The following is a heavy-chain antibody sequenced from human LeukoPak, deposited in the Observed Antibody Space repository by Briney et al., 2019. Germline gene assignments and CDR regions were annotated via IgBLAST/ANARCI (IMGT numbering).Heavy chain of an antibody. V-gene: IGHV3-21*01. CDR3: ARGRYYDSSGYYPNWFDP. CDR1: GFTFSTYS. CDR2: ISSNNRYI. Sequence: GGSLRLSCAASGFTFSTYSMNWVRQAPGKGLEWVSSISSNNRYIYYADSVKGRFTISRDNSKNTLYLQMNSLRAEDTAVYYCARGRYYDSSGYYPNWFDPWGQGTLVTVSS. J-gene: IGHJ5*02. D-gene: IGHD3-22*01.